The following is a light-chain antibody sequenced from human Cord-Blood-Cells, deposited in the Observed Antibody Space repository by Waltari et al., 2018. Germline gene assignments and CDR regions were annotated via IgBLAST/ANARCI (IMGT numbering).Light chain of an antibody. CDR3: QQRSNWPPIFT. V-gene: IGKV3-11*01. Sequence: EIVLTQSPATLSLSPGERATLPCRASQSVSSYLAWYQQKPGQAPRLLIYDASNRATGIPARFSSSGSGTAFTLTISSREPEDFAVYYCQQRSNWPPIFTFGPGTKVDIK. CDR2: DAS. J-gene: IGKJ3*01. CDR1: QSVSSY.